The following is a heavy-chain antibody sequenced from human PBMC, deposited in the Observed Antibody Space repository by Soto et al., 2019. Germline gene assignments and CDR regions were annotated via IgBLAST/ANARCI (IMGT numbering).Heavy chain of an antibody. CDR1: GFIFNDYA. D-gene: IGHD6-13*01. J-gene: IGHJ4*02. Sequence: QVQLVESGGGVVQPGRSLRLSCAASGFIFNDYAMHWVRQAPGKGLEWVAVISYGGDNKYYADSVRGRFAISRDNLKNTLDLQMNSLNPDDTAVYHCAKARHSTSWYGLEADFWGQGTLVTVSS. CDR3: AKARHSTSWYGLEADF. V-gene: IGHV3-30*09. CDR2: ISYGGDNK.